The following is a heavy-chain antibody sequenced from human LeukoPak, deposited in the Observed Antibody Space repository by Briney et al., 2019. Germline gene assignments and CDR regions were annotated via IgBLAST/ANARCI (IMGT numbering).Heavy chain of an antibody. D-gene: IGHD4-17*01. CDR3: ATAYGDQWYFDL. V-gene: IGHV3-21*01. Sequence: NPGGSLRLSCAASGFTFSSYSMNWVRPAPGKGLGWVSSISSSSSYIYYADSVKGGFTISRDNAKNSLYLQMNSLRAVDTAVYYCATAYGDQWYFDLWGRGTLVTVSS. CDR2: ISSSSSYI. CDR1: GFTFSSYS. J-gene: IGHJ2*01.